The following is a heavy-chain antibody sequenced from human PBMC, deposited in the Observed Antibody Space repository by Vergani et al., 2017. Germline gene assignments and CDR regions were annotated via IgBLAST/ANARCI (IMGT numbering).Heavy chain of an antibody. Sequence: QLQLQESGPGLVKPSETLSLTCTVSGGSISSSSYYWGWIRQPPGKGLEWIGSIYYSGSTYYNPSLKSRVTISVDTSKNQFSRKLSSVTAADTAVYYCAGSSTTWRYAFDIWGQGTMVTVSS. J-gene: IGHJ3*02. CDR1: GGSISSSSYY. CDR3: AGSSTTWRYAFDI. D-gene: IGHD2-2*01. V-gene: IGHV4-39*07. CDR2: IYYSGST.